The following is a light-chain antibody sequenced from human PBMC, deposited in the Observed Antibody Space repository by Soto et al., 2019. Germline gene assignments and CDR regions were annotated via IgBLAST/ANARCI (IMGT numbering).Light chain of an antibody. V-gene: IGKV1-5*03. CDR2: KPS. J-gene: IGKJ1*01. CDR1: QNVGTW. Sequence: DIQMTQSPSTLSASVGERVTINCRASQNVGTWLAWYQQKPGKAPSLLIYKPSNLERGVPSRFSGSGSGTEFTLTISSLQPDDLATDYWQQNNRYPWRFVQGTKVEIK. CDR3: QQNNRYPWR.